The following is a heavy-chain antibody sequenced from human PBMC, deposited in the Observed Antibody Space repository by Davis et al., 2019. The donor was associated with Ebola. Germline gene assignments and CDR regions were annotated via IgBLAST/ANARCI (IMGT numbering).Heavy chain of an antibody. D-gene: IGHD6-19*01. CDR3: ARDLAVAPPDY. Sequence: AASVKVSCKASGYTFSNYGISWVRQAPGQGLEWMGRISAYDGSTNYAQKLQGRVTMTTDTSTSTAYMELRSLRSDDTAVYYCARDLAVAPPDYWGQGTLVTVSS. CDR2: ISAYDGST. J-gene: IGHJ4*02. V-gene: IGHV1-18*01. CDR1: GYTFSNYG.